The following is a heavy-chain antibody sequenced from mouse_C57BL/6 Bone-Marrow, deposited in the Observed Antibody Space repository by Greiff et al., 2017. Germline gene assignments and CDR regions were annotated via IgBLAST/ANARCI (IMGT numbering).Heavy chain of an antibody. CDR2: FTMYSDAT. V-gene: IGHV1-49*01. CDR3: ASASSGVARNYYAMDY. Sequence: LQQSGAELVRPGSSVKLSCKDSYFAFMASAMHWVKQRPGHGLEWIGSFTMYSDATEYSENFKGKATLTANKSSSNANMEPSSLTSVDSAVYYCASASSGVARNYYAMDYWGQGTSVTVSS. J-gene: IGHJ4*01. CDR1: YFAFMASA. D-gene: IGHD1-1*01.